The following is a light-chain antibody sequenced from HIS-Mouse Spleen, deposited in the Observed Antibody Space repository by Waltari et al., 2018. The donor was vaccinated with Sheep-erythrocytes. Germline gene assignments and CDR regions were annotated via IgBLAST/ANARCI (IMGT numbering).Light chain of an antibody. V-gene: IGLV3-1*01. CDR3: QAWDSSTAV. CDR2: QDS. Sequence: SYELTQPPSVSVSPGQTASITCSGDKLGDKYAYWYQQKPGQSPVLVIYQDSKRPSGIPERFSGFNSGNTATLTISGTQAMDEADYYCQAWDSSTAVFGGGTKLTVL. J-gene: IGLJ2*01. CDR1: KLGDKY.